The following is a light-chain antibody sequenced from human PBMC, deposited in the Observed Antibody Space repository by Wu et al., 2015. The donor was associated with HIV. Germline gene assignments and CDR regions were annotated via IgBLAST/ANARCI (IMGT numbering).Light chain of an antibody. CDR1: QSISNN. J-gene: IGKJ1*01. CDR3: QQYKKWPRS. V-gene: IGKV3-15*01. Sequence: EVVLTQSPATLSVSPGARATLSCRASQSISNNLAWYQQKPSQAPRLLIYTASTRATGIPARFSGSGSGAEFTLTISSLQSEDFAIYYCQQYKKWPRSFGQGTKVEVK. CDR2: TAS.